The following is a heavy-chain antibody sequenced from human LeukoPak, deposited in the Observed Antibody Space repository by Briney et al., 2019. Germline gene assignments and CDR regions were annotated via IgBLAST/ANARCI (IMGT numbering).Heavy chain of an antibody. J-gene: IGHJ5*02. CDR3: ARNNGPVLEP. Sequence: SETLSLTCTVSGRSISSYYWSWIRQPPGQGLEWIGYMYHSGTTNYNPSLKSRVTISIDTSKDQFSLKLTSVTAADTAVYYCARNNGPVLEPWGQGSLVTVSS. CDR2: MYHSGTT. V-gene: IGHV4-59*08. D-gene: IGHD1-14*01. CDR1: GRSISSYY.